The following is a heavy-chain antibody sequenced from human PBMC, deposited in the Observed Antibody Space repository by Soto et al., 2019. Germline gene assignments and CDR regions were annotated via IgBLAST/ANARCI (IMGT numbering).Heavy chain of an antibody. CDR3: ARDRGQWLVQNYFDY. V-gene: IGHV1-18*01. CDR2: ISAYNGNT. D-gene: IGHD6-19*01. CDR1: GYTFTSYG. J-gene: IGHJ4*02. Sequence: GASVKVSCKASGYTFTSYGISWVRQAPGQGLEWMGWISAYNGNTNYAQKLQGRVTMTTDTSTSTAYMELRSLRSDDTAVYYCARDRGQWLVQNYFDYWGQGTLVTVSS.